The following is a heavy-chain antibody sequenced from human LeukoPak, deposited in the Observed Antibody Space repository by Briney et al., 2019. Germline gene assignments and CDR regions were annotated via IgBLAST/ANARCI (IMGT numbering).Heavy chain of an antibody. Sequence: SGGSLRLSCSASGFTFSSYAMHWVRQAPGKGLEYVSAISSNGGSTYYADSVKGRFTISRDNSKNTLYLQMSSPRAEDTAVYYCVKSRDSSGYYYGYFDYWGQGTLVTVSS. D-gene: IGHD3-22*01. CDR3: VKSRDSSGYYYGYFDY. CDR1: GFTFSSYA. J-gene: IGHJ4*02. CDR2: ISSNGGST. V-gene: IGHV3-64D*09.